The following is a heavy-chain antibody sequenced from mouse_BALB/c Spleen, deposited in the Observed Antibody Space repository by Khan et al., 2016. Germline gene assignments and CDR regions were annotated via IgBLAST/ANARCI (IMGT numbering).Heavy chain of an antibody. CDR1: GYTFTSYW. J-gene: IGHJ4*01. Sequence: QVQLQQSGAELAKPGASVKMSCKASGYTFTSYWMPWVKQRPGQGLEWIGYINPSTGYTEYNKMFKEQATLTADKSSSPAYMQLSSLTSEDSVFYYCARRGDKVYAMDYWGQGTSVTDSS. CDR3: ARRGDKVYAMDY. V-gene: IGHV1-7*01. CDR2: INPSTGYT. D-gene: IGHD3-3*01.